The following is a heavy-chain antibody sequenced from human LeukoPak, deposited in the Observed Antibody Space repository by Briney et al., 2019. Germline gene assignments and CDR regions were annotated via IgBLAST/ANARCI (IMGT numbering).Heavy chain of an antibody. CDR2: IYHSGST. D-gene: IGHD5-18*01. CDR1: GGSVSSGGYS. Sequence: PSETLSLTCAVSGGSVSSGGYSWSWIRQPPGKGLEWIGYIYHSGSTYYNPSLKSRVTISVDRSKNQFSLKLSSVTAADTAVYYCARGRGYSYGSYFDYWGQGTLVTVSS. J-gene: IGHJ4*02. V-gene: IGHV4-30-2*01. CDR3: ARGRGYSYGSYFDY.